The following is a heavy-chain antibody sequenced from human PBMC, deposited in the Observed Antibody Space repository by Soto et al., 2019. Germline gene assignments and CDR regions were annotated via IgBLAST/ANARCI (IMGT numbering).Heavy chain of an antibody. J-gene: IGHJ3*02. CDR3: AREVRVRGFAFDI. CDR2: ISSSSTI. Sequence: GGSLRLSCAASGFTFSSYSMNWVRQAPGKGLEWVSYISSSSTIYYADSVKGRFTISRDNSKNMLYLQMNSLRVEDTAVYYCAREVRVRGFAFDIWGQGTMVTVSS. V-gene: IGHV3-48*01. CDR1: GFTFSSYS. D-gene: IGHD3-3*01.